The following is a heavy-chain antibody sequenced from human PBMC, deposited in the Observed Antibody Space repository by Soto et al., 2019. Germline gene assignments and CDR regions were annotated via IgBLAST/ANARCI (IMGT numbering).Heavy chain of an antibody. D-gene: IGHD3-10*01. Sequence: QVQLVESGGGVVQPGRSLRLSCAASGFTFSSYGMHWVRQAPGKGLEWVAVISYDGSNKYYADSVKGRFTISRDNSKNXLXXQMNSLRAEDTAVYYCAKDRGRSSTPYYYYYGMDVWGQGTTVTVSS. CDR3: AKDRGRSSTPYYYYYGMDV. CDR2: ISYDGSNK. V-gene: IGHV3-30*18. CDR1: GFTFSSYG. J-gene: IGHJ6*02.